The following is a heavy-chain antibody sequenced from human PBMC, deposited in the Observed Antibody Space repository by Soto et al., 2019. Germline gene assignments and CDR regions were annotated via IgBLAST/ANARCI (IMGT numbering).Heavy chain of an antibody. J-gene: IGHJ6*02. D-gene: IGHD3-16*02. Sequence: SETLSLTCTVSGGSISHTPYFWGWIRQPPGKGLEWIGNIYYSGSTYYNPSLKSRVTISVDTSKNQLSLKLTSVTAADTAAFYCVSLSLNYHGVDVWGQGTRSP. CDR3: VSLSLNYHGVDV. V-gene: IGHV4-39*01. CDR2: IYYSGST. CDR1: GGSISHTPYF.